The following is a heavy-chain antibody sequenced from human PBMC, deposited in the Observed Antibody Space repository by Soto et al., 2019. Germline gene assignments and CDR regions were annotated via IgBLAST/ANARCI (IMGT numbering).Heavy chain of an antibody. Sequence: SETLSLTCTVSGGSISSYYWSWIRQPPGKGLERIGYIYYSGSTNYNPSLKSRVTISVDTSKNQFSLKLSSVTAADTAVYYCARVGPALVFDPWGQGTLVTVSS. CDR3: ARVGPALVFDP. CDR1: GGSISSYY. D-gene: IGHD3-10*01. V-gene: IGHV4-59*01. J-gene: IGHJ5*02. CDR2: IYYSGST.